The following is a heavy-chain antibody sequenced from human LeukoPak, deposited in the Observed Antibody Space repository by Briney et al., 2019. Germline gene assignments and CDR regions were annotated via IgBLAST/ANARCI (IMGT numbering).Heavy chain of an antibody. V-gene: IGHV4-34*01. CDR1: GGSFSGYY. D-gene: IGHD4-23*01. J-gene: IGHJ5*02. CDR2: INQSGST. Sequence: SETLSLTCAVYGGSFSGYYWNWIRQSPGKGLEWIGEINQSGSTSYNPSLKSRVTISVDTSKNHFSLKVSSVTAADTAVYSCARVHKYYGGKPNWFDPWGQGTLVTVSS. CDR3: ARVHKYYGGKPNWFDP.